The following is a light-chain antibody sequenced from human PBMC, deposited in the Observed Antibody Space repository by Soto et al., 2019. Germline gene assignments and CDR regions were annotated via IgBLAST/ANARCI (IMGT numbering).Light chain of an antibody. J-gene: IGLJ2*01. V-gene: IGLV2-8*01. CDR3: SSYGGSNNLV. CDR1: SSDVGGYNY. CDR2: EVN. Sequence: QSVLTQPPSASGSPGQSVTISCTGTSSDVGGYNYVSWYQQHPGKAPKLMIYEVNKRPSRVPDRFAGSKSGNTDSLTVSGLQAEDEADYYCSSYGGSNNLVFGGGTKLTVL.